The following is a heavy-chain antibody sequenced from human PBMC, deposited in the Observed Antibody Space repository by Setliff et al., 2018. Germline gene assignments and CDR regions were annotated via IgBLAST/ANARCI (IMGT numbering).Heavy chain of an antibody. D-gene: IGHD3-22*01. CDR3: TTAQGYYYDSSGAPRDY. CDR2: IKSKTDGGTT. V-gene: IGHV3-15*01. CDR1: GFIFSDAW. J-gene: IGHJ4*02. Sequence: PGGSLRLSCAGSGFIFSDAWMTWVRQAPGKGLEWVGRIKSKTDGGTTDCAAPVKGRFTISRDDSKDTLYLQMNSLKTEDTAVYYCTTAQGYYYDSSGAPRDYWGQGTLVTVSS.